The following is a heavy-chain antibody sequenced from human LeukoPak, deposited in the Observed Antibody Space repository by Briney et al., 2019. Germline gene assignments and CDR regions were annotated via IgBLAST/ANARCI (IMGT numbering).Heavy chain of an antibody. CDR1: GFTFSSYA. Sequence: GGSLRLSCAASGFTFSSYAMRWVRHTSGEGLQWLSAISGSGGGTNYADSVKGRFTISRDNSKNILYLQMNSLGAEDTAIYYCTKASATVWPNYFDSWGQGTLVTVSS. CDR3: TKASATVWPNYFDS. CDR2: ISGSGGGT. D-gene: IGHD4-11*01. J-gene: IGHJ4*02. V-gene: IGHV3-23*01.